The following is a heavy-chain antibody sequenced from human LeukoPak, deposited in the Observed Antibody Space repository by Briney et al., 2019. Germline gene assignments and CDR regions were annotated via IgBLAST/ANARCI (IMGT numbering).Heavy chain of an antibody. CDR1: GYTSTSYD. V-gene: IGHV1-18*01. D-gene: IGHD3-10*01. Sequence: ASVKVSCTASGYTSTSYDISWVRQSPGQGVKWMGWISANNGNTNYAQKVQGRVTMTTVTSTTTAYMELRSLRYDDTAVYYCARAPGRDAFDIWGQGTMVTVSS. CDR2: ISANNGNT. J-gene: IGHJ3*02. CDR3: ARAPGRDAFDI.